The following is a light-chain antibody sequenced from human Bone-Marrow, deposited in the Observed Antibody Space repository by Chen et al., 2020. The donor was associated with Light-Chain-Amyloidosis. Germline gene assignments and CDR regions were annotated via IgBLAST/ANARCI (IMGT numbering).Light chain of an antibody. CDR1: SGHSSYA. Sequence: QLLLTQSPSASASLGASVKLTCTLSSGHSSYAIAWHQQHPEKGPRYLMKLNSDGSHTKGDGIPDRFSGSSSGAERYLTISSLQSEDEADYYCQTWDTGIWVFGGGTKLTVL. J-gene: IGLJ3*02. CDR2: LNSDGSH. CDR3: QTWDTGIWV. V-gene: IGLV4-69*01.